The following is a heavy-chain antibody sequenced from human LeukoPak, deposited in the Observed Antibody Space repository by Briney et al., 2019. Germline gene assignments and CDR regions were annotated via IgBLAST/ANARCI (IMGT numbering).Heavy chain of an antibody. Sequence: GGSLRLSCAASGFTFSSYWMSWVRHAPGKGLEWVAVISYDGSNKYYADSVKGRFTISRDNSKNTLYLQMNSLRAEDTAVYYCAREPIVVVPAAISYYYYGMDVWGQGTTVTVSS. CDR2: ISYDGSNK. CDR1: GFTFSSYW. D-gene: IGHD2-2*01. J-gene: IGHJ6*02. V-gene: IGHV3-30-3*01. CDR3: AREPIVVVPAAISYYYYGMDV.